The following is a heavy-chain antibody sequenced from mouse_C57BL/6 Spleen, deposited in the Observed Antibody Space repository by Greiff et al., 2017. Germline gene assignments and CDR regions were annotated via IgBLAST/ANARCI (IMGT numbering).Heavy chain of an antibody. CDR3: ASDGYYGRGFAY. V-gene: IGHV5-17*01. Sequence: EVMLVESGGGLVKPGGSLKLSCAASGFTFSDYGMHWVRQAPEKGLEWVAYISSGSSTIYYADTVKGRFTISRDNAKNTLFLQMTSLRSEDTAMYYCASDGYYGRGFAYWGQGTLVTVSA. J-gene: IGHJ3*01. CDR2: ISSGSSTI. CDR1: GFTFSDYG. D-gene: IGHD2-3*01.